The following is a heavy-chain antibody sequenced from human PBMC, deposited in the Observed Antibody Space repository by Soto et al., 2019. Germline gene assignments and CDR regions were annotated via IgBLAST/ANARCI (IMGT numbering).Heavy chain of an antibody. Sequence: GGSLRLSCAASGFTFSSYGMHWVRQAPGKGLEWVAVISYDGSNKYYADSVKGRFTLSRDNSNNTLYLRMDSLRAEDTAVYYCAKEHGYCSSTTCYKGFDYWGQGILVTVSS. CDR3: AKEHGYCSSTTCYKGFDY. CDR2: ISYDGSNK. D-gene: IGHD2-2*02. CDR1: GFTFSSYG. V-gene: IGHV3-30*18. J-gene: IGHJ4*02.